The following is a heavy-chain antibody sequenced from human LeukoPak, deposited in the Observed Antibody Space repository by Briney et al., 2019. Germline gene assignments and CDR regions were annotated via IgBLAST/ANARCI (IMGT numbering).Heavy chain of an antibody. Sequence: ASETLSLTCTVSGGSISSGGYYWSWIRQHPGKGLEWIGYIYYSGSTYYNPSLKSRVTISVDTSKNQFSLKLSSVTAADTAVYYCARSEGSSGYYEKWYFDYWGQGTLVAVSS. CDR3: ARSEGSSGYYEKWYFDY. D-gene: IGHD3-22*01. CDR2: IYYSGST. J-gene: IGHJ4*02. CDR1: GGSISSGGYY. V-gene: IGHV4-31*03.